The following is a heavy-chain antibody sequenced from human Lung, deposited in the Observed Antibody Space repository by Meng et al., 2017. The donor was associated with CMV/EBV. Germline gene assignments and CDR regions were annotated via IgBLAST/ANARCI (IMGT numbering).Heavy chain of an antibody. CDR2: IDDTGRT. J-gene: IGHJ5*01. D-gene: IGHD1-7*01. CDR3: ARLTGTVYVHWFDS. V-gene: IGHV4-34*01. Sequence: LXCAVYGGSFSGSYWHWIRQPPGMSLEWIGEIDDTGRTKYSPSLNSRVTMLLDTSKKQFSLKLSSVTAADTAVYYCARLTGTVYVHWFDSWGQGNXVNGAS. CDR1: GGSFSGSY.